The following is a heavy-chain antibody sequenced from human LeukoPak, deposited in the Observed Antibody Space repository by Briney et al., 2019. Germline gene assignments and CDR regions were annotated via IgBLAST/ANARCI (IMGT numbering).Heavy chain of an antibody. V-gene: IGHV3-48*01. CDR2: ISSSSSTI. CDR1: EFTFSSYN. J-gene: IGHJ6*03. D-gene: IGHD6-13*01. Sequence: GGSLRLSCAASEFTFSSYNMNWVRQAPGKGLEWVSYISSSSSTIYYADSVKGRFTISRDNAKNSLYLQMNSLRAEDTAVYYCARDRIEQQRTLGRSSNYYYYYYMDVWGKGTTVTVSS. CDR3: ARDRIEQQRTLGRSSNYYYYYYMDV.